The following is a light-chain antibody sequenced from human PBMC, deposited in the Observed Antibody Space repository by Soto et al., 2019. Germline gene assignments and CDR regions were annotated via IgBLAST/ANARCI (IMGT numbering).Light chain of an antibody. Sequence: EMVMTQSPATLSVSPGERATLSCRASQSVSSNLAWYQQKPGQAPRLLIYGASTRATGVPARFSGSGSGTEFTLTISSLRSEDFAVYYCQQYNNWLYTFGQGTKVDIK. CDR3: QQYNNWLYT. CDR1: QSVSSN. J-gene: IGKJ2*01. V-gene: IGKV3-15*01. CDR2: GAS.